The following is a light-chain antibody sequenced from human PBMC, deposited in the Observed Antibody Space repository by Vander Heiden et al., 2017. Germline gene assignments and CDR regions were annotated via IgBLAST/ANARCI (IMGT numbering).Light chain of an antibody. J-gene: IGKJ1*01. CDR2: AAS. Sequence: DIQMTQSPSSLSASVGDRVTITCRASQSISSHLNWYQQKPGKAPKLLIYAASNLQSGVPSRFSGSGSGTDFTLTTSSLQPEDFTTYYCQQSYSTLWTFGQGTKVEIK. V-gene: IGKV1-39*01. CDR3: QQSYSTLWT. CDR1: QSISSH.